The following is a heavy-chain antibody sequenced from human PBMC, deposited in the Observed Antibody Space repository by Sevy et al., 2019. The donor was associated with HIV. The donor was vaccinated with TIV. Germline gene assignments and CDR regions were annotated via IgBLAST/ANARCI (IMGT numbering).Heavy chain of an antibody. D-gene: IGHD3-10*01. CDR2: IRNKPYGETT. J-gene: IGHJ3*02. CDR3: VRETDTILRGKEDVFDI. Sequence: GGSLRLSCTGSGFTFGDYCISWFRQAPGKGLEWAGAIRNKPYGETTEYAASVKDRFTISRDDSKSIAYLQMNSLKTEDTAVYYCVRETDTILRGKEDVFDIWGQGTMVTVSS. V-gene: IGHV3-49*03. CDR1: GFTFGDYC.